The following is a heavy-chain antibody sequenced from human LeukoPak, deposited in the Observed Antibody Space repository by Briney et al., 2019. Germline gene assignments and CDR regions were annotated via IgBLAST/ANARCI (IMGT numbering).Heavy chain of an antibody. Sequence: GASVKVSCKASGYTFTVYYIHWLRQAPGQGLEWMGWIIPNSGGTKYAQKFQDRVTMTRDTSISTAYMELSRLRSDDTAVYYCAREYDILTGYSLFDYWGQGTLVTVSS. D-gene: IGHD3-9*01. J-gene: IGHJ4*02. CDR2: IIPNSGGT. V-gene: IGHV1-2*02. CDR3: AREYDILTGYSLFDY. CDR1: GYTFTVYY.